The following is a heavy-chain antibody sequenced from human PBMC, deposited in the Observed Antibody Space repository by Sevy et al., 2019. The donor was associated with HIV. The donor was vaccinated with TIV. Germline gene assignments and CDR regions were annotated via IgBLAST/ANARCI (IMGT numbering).Heavy chain of an antibody. Sequence: GGSLRLSCAASGFTVNSNYMTWVRQAPGKGLEGVSVIHSDDTTYHADSVKDRFTISRDNFTNPLYLHMSSLRAEDTAVYYCARGKSGYGYALNYWGQGTLVTVSS. CDR1: GFTVNSNY. V-gene: IGHV3-66*01. CDR3: ARGKSGYGYALNY. D-gene: IGHD5-18*01. CDR2: IHSDDTT. J-gene: IGHJ4*02.